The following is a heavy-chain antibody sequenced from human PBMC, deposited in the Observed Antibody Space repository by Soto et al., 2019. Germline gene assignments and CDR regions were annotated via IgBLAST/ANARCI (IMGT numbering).Heavy chain of an antibody. CDR2: INPSSGRT. J-gene: IGHJ6*02. Sequence: QVQLVQSGAEVKKPGASVRVSCKASGYTFTSYSMHWVRQAPGQGLEWRGIINPSSGRTSYAHNFQGRVTMTSETSTSIVYMEMSSLKSEETAVYYCARDHNFGFILYAMDVWGQGNTVTVSS. CDR3: ARDHNFGFILYAMDV. V-gene: IGHV1-46*01. D-gene: IGHD2-15*01. CDR1: GYTFTSYS.